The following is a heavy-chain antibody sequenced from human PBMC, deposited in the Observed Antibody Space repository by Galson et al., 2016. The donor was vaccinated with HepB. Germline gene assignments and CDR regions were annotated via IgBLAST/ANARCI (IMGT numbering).Heavy chain of an antibody. J-gene: IGHJ6*02. CDR3: ARDAVAVAGTPHFYFYGMDV. V-gene: IGHV1-69*04. CDR1: GGTFSSYA. CDR2: IVPILGMS. Sequence: SVKVSCKASGGTFSSYAFSWVRQAPGQWLEWMGRIVPILGMSNYAQKFQGRVTITADKSTSTVYMELSSLRSEDTAVYYCARDAVAVAGTPHFYFYGMDVWGQGTTVTVSS. D-gene: IGHD6-19*01.